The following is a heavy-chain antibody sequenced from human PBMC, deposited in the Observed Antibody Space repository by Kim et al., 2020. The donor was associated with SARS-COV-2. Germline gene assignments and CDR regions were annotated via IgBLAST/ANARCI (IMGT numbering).Heavy chain of an antibody. D-gene: IGHD2-2*01. CDR2: ISGSGGST. J-gene: IGHJ3*02. CDR1: GFTFSSYA. Sequence: GGSLRLSCAASGFTFSSYAMSWVRQAPGKGLEWVSAISGSGGSTYYADSVKGRFTISRDNSKNTLYLQMNSLRAEDTAVYYCAKSFGGYCSSTSCPAWGGAFDIWGQGTMVTVSS. CDR3: AKSFGGYCSSTSCPAWGGAFDI. V-gene: IGHV3-23*01.